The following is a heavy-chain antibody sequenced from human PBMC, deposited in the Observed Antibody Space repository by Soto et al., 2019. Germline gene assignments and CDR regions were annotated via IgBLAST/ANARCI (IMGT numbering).Heavy chain of an antibody. J-gene: IGHJ6*03. CDR2: IRSKANSYAT. D-gene: IGHD2-15*01. Sequence: GGSLRLSCAASGFTFSGSAMHWVRQASGKGLEWVGRIRSKANSYATAYAASVKGRFTISRDDSKNTAYLQMNSLKTEDTAVYYCTRHASSHQIPPDRTHYYYYYYMDVWGKGTTVTVSS. CDR3: TRHASSHQIPPDRTHYYYYYYMDV. CDR1: GFTFSGSA. V-gene: IGHV3-73*01.